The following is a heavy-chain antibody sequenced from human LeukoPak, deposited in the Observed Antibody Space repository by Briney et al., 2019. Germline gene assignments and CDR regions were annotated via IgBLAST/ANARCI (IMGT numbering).Heavy chain of an antibody. V-gene: IGHV3-7*01. Sequence: PGGSLRLSCAASGFTFSSYWMSWVRQAPGKGLEWVANIKQDGSEKYYVDSVKGRLTISRDNAKNSLYLQMNSLRAEDTAVYYCAREAVEMATIDHYYYYYMDVWGKGTTVTISS. CDR3: AREAVEMATIDHYYYYYMDV. J-gene: IGHJ6*03. CDR2: IKQDGSEK. CDR1: GFTFSSYW. D-gene: IGHD5-24*01.